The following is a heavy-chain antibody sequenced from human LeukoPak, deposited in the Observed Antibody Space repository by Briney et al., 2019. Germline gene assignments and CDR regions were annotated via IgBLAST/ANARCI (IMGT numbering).Heavy chain of an antibody. V-gene: IGHV1-69*13. J-gene: IGHJ4*02. CDR3: ARTLYSSSWYRPFDY. D-gene: IGHD6-13*01. CDR1: GGTFSSYA. Sequence: GASVKVSCKASGGTFSSYAISWVRQAPGQGLEWMGGIIPIFGTANYAQKFQGRVTITADESTSTAYMELSSLRSEDTAVYYCARTLYSSSWYRPFDYWGQGTLVTVSS. CDR2: IIPIFGTA.